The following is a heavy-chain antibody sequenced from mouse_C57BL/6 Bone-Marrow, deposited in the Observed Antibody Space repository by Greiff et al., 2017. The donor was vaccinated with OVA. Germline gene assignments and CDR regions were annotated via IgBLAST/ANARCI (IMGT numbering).Heavy chain of an antibody. J-gene: IGHJ2*01. D-gene: IGHD2-3*01. CDR2: IYPGGGYT. Sequence: QVQLQQSGAELVRPGTSVKMSCKASGYTFTNYWIGWAKQRPGHGLEWIGDIYPGGGYTNYNEKFKGKATLTADKSSSTAYMQFSSLTSEDSAIYYCARRSQIYDGYPYYFDYWGQGTTLTVSS. CDR1: GYTFTNYW. CDR3: ARRSQIYDGYPYYFDY. V-gene: IGHV1-63*01.